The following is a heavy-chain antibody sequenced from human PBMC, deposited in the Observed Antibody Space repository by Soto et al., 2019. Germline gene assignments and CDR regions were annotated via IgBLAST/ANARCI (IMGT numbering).Heavy chain of an antibody. Sequence: QVQLQESGPGLVKPSGTLSLTCAVSGGSISSSHWWSWVRQPPGKGLEWIGENYHSGSTNYNPSPKSPIPITVDTSKNQFSLQLTSVTAADTAVYYCSSSGGGEDYWGQGPLVTVSS. CDR3: SSSGGGEDY. CDR2: NYHSGST. J-gene: IGHJ4*02. CDR1: GGSISSSHW. D-gene: IGHD3-16*01. V-gene: IGHV4-4*02.